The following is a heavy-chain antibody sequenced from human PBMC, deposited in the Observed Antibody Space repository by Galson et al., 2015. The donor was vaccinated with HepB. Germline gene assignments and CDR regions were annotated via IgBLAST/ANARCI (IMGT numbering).Heavy chain of an antibody. CDR1: GYTFTSYD. D-gene: IGHD2-15*01. CDR2: MNPNSGNT. CDR3: ARAYCSGGTCYGFDY. J-gene: IGHJ4*02. Sequence: SVKVSCKASGYTFTSYDINWVRQATGPGLEWLGWMNPNSGNTGYAQKFQGRVTMTRDTSISTAYMELSSLRSEDTAVYFCARAYCSGGTCYGFDYWGQGTLVTVSS. V-gene: IGHV1-8*01.